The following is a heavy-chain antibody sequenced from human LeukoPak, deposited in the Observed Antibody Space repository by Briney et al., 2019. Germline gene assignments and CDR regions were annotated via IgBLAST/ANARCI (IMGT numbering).Heavy chain of an antibody. CDR1: GFTFTSYA. CDR2: ISGSGGST. CDR3: AKAHGGSYHSGID. J-gene: IGHJ4*02. V-gene: IGHV3-23*01. D-gene: IGHD1-26*01. Sequence: GGSLRLSCAASGFTFTSYAMNWVCHAPGKGLERVSGISGSGGSTYYADSVKGRFSISRDNSKNTLYLQLNSLRVEDTAEYYCAKAHGGSYHSGIDWGQGTLVIVSS.